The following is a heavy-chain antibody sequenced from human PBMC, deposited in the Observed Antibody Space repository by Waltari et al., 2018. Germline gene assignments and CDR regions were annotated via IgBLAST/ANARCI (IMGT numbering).Heavy chain of an antibody. Sequence: QVQLQQWGAGLLKPSETLSLTCAVYGGSFSGYYWSWIRQPPGKGLEWIGEINHSGSTNYNPSLKSRVTISVETSKNQCSLKLSSVTAADTAVYYCARGGYCSGGSCWYNWFDPWGQGTLVTVSS. V-gene: IGHV4-34*01. J-gene: IGHJ5*02. CDR2: INHSGST. D-gene: IGHD2-15*01. CDR3: ARGGYCSGGSCWYNWFDP. CDR1: GGSFSGYY.